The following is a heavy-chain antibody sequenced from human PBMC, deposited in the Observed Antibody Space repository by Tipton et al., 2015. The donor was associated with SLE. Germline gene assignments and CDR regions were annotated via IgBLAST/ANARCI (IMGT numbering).Heavy chain of an antibody. CDR1: GFTFRNYW. D-gene: IGHD3-16*01. J-gene: IGHJ4*02. CDR3: ARDKTWGNPSPLDY. Sequence: SLRLSCAASGFTFRNYWMSWVRQAPGKGLEWVANIKPDESEKYYVDSVKGRFTISRDNAKKSVYLQMNSLRVDDTAVYYCARDKTWGNPSPLDYWGQGTLVTVSS. V-gene: IGHV3-7*03. CDR2: IKPDESEK.